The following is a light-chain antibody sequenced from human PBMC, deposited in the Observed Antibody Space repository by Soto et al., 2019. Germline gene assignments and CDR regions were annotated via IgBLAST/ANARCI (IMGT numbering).Light chain of an antibody. CDR1: SSDVGSYKY. V-gene: IGLV2-8*01. CDR3: SSYAGSNIWV. Sequence: QSVLTQPPSASGSPGQSVTISCTGTSSDVGSYKYVAWYQHHPGKAPKVMIYEVSKRPSGVPDRFSGSKSGNTASLTVSGLQAEDEADDYCSSYAGSNIWVFGSGTKVTVL. CDR2: EVS. J-gene: IGLJ1*01.